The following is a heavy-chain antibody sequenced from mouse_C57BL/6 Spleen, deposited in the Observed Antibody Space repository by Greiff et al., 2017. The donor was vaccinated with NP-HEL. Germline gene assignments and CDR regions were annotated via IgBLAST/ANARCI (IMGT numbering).Heavy chain of an antibody. J-gene: IGHJ2*01. V-gene: IGHV1-76*01. CDR2: IYPGSGNT. CDR3: ARRDGNSLFDY. CDR1: GYTFTDYY. D-gene: IGHD2-1*01. Sequence: QVQLQQSGAELVRPGASVKLSCKASGYTFTDYYINWVKQRPGQGLEWIARIYPGSGNTYYNEKFKGKATLTAEKSSSTAYMQLSSLTSEDSAVYFCARRDGNSLFDYWGQGTTLTVSS.